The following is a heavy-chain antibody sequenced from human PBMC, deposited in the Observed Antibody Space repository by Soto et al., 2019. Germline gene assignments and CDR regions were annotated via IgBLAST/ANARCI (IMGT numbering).Heavy chain of an antibody. CDR2: IYYSGDT. Sequence: SETLSLTCTVSGGSISTRSYYLTWVRQSPGKGLEWIGGIYYSGDTYYNPSLKSRVTIFVDTSRSHFSLKLKSVTAADTAFYYCALDFDYWGQGTLVTVSS. V-gene: IGHV4-39*01. CDR3: ALDFDY. J-gene: IGHJ4*02. CDR1: GGSISTRSYY.